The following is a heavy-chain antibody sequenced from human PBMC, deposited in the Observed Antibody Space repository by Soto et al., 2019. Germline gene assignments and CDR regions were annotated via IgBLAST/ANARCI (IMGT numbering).Heavy chain of an antibody. J-gene: IGHJ4*02. V-gene: IGHV4-59*01. CDR1: GGSISSYY. CDR3: ATYGDYDPYYFDY. Sequence: PSETLSLTCTVSGGSISSYYWSWIRQPPGKGLEWIGYIYYSGSTNYNPSLKRRVTISVDTSKNQFSLKLSSVTAADTAVYYCATYGDYDPYYFDYWSQATLVTFSS. CDR2: IYYSGST. D-gene: IGHD4-17*01.